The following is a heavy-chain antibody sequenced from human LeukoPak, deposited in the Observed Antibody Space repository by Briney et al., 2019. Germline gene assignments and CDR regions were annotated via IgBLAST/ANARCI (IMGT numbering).Heavy chain of an antibody. CDR1: GFTFSDYY. CDR2: GDYSGGT. Sequence: PGGSLRLSCAASGFTFSDYYMSWIRQPPGKGLEWLASGDYSGGTYYNPSLESRVAISADMSKNQISLKLTSVTGADTAVYYCAGERGEEYSSGWYKTNYFYNWGQGIRVTVSS. CDR3: AGERGEEYSSGWYKTNYFYN. D-gene: IGHD6-19*01. J-gene: IGHJ4*02. V-gene: IGHV4-59*12.